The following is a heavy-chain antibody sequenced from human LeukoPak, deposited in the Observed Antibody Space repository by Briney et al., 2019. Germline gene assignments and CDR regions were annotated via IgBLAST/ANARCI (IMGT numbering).Heavy chain of an antibody. Sequence: SVKVSCKASGGTFSSYAISWVRQAPGQGLEWMGRIIPIFGIANYAQKFQGRVTITADKSTSTAYMELSSLRSEDPAVYYGATLGGNSSFFDAFDIWGQGTMVTVSS. D-gene: IGHD6-6*01. CDR2: IIPIFGIA. J-gene: IGHJ3*02. CDR3: ATLGGNSSFFDAFDI. V-gene: IGHV1-69*04. CDR1: GGTFSSYA.